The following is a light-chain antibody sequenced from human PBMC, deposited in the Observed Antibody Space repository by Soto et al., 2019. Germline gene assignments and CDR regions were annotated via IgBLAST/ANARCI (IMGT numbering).Light chain of an antibody. J-gene: IGKJ1*01. CDR3: QQYNSYSWT. CDR1: QSISTW. CDR2: DAS. Sequence: DIQMTQSPSTLSASVGDRVTISCRASQSISTWLASYQQKPGNAPKLMIYDASSMEGGVPSRFSGSRSGTEFTLTITNLQPDDFATYYCQQYNSYSWTFRQGTKVEI. V-gene: IGKV1-5*01.